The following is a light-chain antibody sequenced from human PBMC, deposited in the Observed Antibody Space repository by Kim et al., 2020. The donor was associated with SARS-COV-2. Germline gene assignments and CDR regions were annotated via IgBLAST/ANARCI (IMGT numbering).Light chain of an antibody. CDR1: TSNIGIKS. CDR2: SNS. Sequence: QRVTISCSGSTSNIGIKSVNGYQQVPGTAPKLLIHSNSQRPSGVPDRFPASKSGTSASLAISGLQSEDEADYYCAAWDDRLNGPGVFGGGTQLTVL. J-gene: IGLJ2*01. V-gene: IGLV1-44*01. CDR3: AAWDDRLNGPGV.